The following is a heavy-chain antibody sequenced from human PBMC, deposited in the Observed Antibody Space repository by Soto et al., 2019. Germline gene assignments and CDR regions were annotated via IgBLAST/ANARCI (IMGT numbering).Heavy chain of an antibody. V-gene: IGHV1-69*06. J-gene: IGHJ4*02. Sequence: QVQLVQSGAEVKKPGSSVRLSCKVSGGLFSSYAISWVRQAPGQGLQWMGGIIPIFDPPKYAQKFQGRVTSTADKSTSTVYMELSSLKSEDTALYYCARGCGGGTCYAGGDNWGQGTLVTVSS. CDR1: GGLFSSYA. D-gene: IGHD2-15*01. CDR2: IIPIFDPP. CDR3: ARGCGGGTCYAGGDN.